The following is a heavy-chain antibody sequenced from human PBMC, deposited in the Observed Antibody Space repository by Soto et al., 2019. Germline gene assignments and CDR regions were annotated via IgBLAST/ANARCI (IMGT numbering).Heavy chain of an antibody. J-gene: IGHJ4*02. CDR3: ARQAVAATDFDY. CDR1: GYSISSGYY. Sequence: PSETLSLTCAVSGYSISSGYYWGWIRQPPGKGLEWIGSIYHSGSTYYNPSLKSRVTISVDTSKNQSSLKLSSVTAADTAVYYCARQAVAATDFDYWGQGTLVTVSS. CDR2: IYHSGST. V-gene: IGHV4-38-2*01. D-gene: IGHD2-15*01.